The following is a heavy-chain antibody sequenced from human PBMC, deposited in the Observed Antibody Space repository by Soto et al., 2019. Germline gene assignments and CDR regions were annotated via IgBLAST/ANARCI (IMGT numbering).Heavy chain of an antibody. J-gene: IGHJ4*02. CDR1: GFNFGNFG. V-gene: IGHV3-33*01. CDR3: SGGLRGVLDY. CDR2: ISNDENIK. D-gene: IGHD5-12*01. Sequence: GGSLRLSCVASGFNFGNFGMHWVRQAPGKGLEWLTVISNDENIKQDSVRGRFAIARDNSKNTLYLHLTSLRAEDTAIYYCSGGLRGVLDYWGQGTLVTVSS.